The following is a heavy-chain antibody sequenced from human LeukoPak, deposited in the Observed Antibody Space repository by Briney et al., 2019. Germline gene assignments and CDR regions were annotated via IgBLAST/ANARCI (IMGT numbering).Heavy chain of an antibody. D-gene: IGHD5-18*01. CDR2: INHSGST. Sequence: GSLRLSCAASGFTFSSYWMSWIRQPPGKGLEWIGEINHSGSTNYNPSLKSRVTISVDTSKNQFSLKLSSVTAADTAVYYCARPRGYSYGQFDYWGQGTLVTVSS. CDR3: ARPRGYSYGQFDY. J-gene: IGHJ4*02. V-gene: IGHV4-34*01. CDR1: GFTFSSYW.